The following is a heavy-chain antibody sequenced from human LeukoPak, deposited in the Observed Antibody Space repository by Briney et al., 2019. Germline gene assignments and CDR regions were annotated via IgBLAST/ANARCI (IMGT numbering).Heavy chain of an antibody. CDR3: FNYAY. J-gene: IGHJ4*02. D-gene: IGHD3-16*01. CDR2: IYSDGST. Sequence: PGGSLRLSCAASGITVSTNYMSWVRQAPGKGLEWVSVIYSDGSTSYADSVKGRFTLSRDNSKNTVYLQVSSLRVEDTAVYYCFNYAYGGQGTLVTVPS. V-gene: IGHV3-66*01. CDR1: GITVSTNY.